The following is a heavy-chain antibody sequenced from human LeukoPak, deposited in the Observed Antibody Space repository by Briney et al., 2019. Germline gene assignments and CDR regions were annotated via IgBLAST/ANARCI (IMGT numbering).Heavy chain of an antibody. J-gene: IGHJ3*02. V-gene: IGHV1-8*02. CDR2: MNPNSGNT. D-gene: IGHD3-22*01. CDR3: ARALGSVVVMGMDAFDI. Sequence: ASVKVSCKASGHTFTSYDINWVRQATGQGLEWMGWMNPNSGNTGYAQKVQGRVTMTTDTSTSTAYMELRSLRSDDTAVYYCARALGSVVVMGMDAFDIWGQGTMVTVSS. CDR1: GHTFTSYD.